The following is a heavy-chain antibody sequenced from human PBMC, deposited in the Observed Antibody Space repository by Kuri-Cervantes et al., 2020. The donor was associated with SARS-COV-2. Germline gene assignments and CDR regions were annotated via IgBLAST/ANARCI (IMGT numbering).Heavy chain of an antibody. CDR2: IRYDGSNK. Sequence: GESLKISCAASGFTSSSYGMHWVRQAPGKGLEWVAFIRYDGSNKYSEDSVKGRFTISSDNSKNTLYLQMNSIRAEDTAVYYCAKNWVPAAGGYYYYYYMDVWGKGTTVTVSS. CDR1: GFTSSSYG. V-gene: IGHV3-30*02. CDR3: AKNWVPAAGGYYYYYYMDV. J-gene: IGHJ6*03. D-gene: IGHD2-2*01.